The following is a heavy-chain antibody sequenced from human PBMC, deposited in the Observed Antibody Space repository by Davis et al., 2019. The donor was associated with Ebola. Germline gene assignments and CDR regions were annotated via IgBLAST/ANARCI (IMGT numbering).Heavy chain of an antibody. V-gene: IGHV1-18*01. CDR2: ISAYNGNT. D-gene: IGHD3-10*01. Sequence: AASVKVSCKASGYTFTSYGISWVRQAPGQGLEWMGWISAYNGNTNYAQKFQGRVTMTRDTSTSTVYMELSSLRSEDTAVYYCARERVRGVIRDYYYYGMDVWGKGTTVTVSS. J-gene: IGHJ6*04. CDR1: GYTFTSYG. CDR3: ARERVRGVIRDYYYYGMDV.